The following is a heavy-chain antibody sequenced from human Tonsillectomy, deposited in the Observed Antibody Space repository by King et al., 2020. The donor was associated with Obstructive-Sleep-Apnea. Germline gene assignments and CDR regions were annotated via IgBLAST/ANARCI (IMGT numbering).Heavy chain of an antibody. Sequence: VQLVESGAEVKKPGESLKISCKGSGYSFNSYWIGGVRQMPGKGLEWMGIIYPGDSNTRYSPSFQGQVTFSADKSISTAYLQWSSLKASDTAMYYCAKADYSSGWSTFDFWGQGTLVTVSS. V-gene: IGHV5-51*01. CDR3: AKADYSSGWSTFDF. CDR1: GYSFNSYW. CDR2: IYPGDSNT. D-gene: IGHD6-19*01. J-gene: IGHJ4*02.